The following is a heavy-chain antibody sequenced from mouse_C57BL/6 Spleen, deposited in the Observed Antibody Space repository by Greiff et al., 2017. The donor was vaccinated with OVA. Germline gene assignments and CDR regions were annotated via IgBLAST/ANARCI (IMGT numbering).Heavy chain of an antibody. CDR3: ARGGYDYLYAMDY. J-gene: IGHJ4*01. Sequence: VQLQQSGAELVKPGASVKISCKASGYAFSSYWMNWVKQRPGKGLEWIGQIYPGDGDTNYNGKFKGKATLTADKSSSTAYMQLSSLTSEDSAVYFCARGGYDYLYAMDYWGQGTSVTVSS. D-gene: IGHD2-4*01. V-gene: IGHV1-80*01. CDR1: GYAFSSYW. CDR2: IYPGDGDT.